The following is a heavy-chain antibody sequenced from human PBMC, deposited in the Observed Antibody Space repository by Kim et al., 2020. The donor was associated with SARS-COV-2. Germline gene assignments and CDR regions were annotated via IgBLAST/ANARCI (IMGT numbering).Heavy chain of an antibody. J-gene: IGHJ6*02. V-gene: IGHV3-48*03. D-gene: IGHD3-9*01. CDR1: GFTFSSYE. CDR3: ARGGPYYDILTGYYYYYYGMDV. CDR2: ISSSGSTI. Sequence: GGSLRLSCAASGFTFSSYEMNWVRQAPGKGLEWVSYISSSGSTIYYADSVKGRFTISRDNAKNSLYLQMNSLRAEDTAVYYCARGGPYYDILTGYYYYYYGMDVWGQGTTVTVSS.